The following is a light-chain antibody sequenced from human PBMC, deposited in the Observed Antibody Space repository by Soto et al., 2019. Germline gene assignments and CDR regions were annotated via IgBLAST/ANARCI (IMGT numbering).Light chain of an antibody. V-gene: IGLV2-14*01. CDR2: DVS. J-gene: IGLJ1*01. CDR3: SSYTRPRV. CDR1: SSDVGGYNY. Sequence: QSVLTQPASVSGSPGQSITISCTGTSSDVGGYNYVSWYQQHPGKAPKLMIYDVSNRPSGVSNRFSGSKSGNTASLTISGLQAEDEADYYCSSYTRPRVFGTGTKVTVL.